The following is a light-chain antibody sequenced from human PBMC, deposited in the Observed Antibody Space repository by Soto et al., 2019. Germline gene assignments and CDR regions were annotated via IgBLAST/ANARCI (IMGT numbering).Light chain of an antibody. J-gene: IGLJ2*01. CDR3: AAWDDSVNGVL. CDR2: SNN. CDR1: SSNVGTNI. Sequence: QSVLTQPPSASGTPGQRVTISCSGSSSNVGTNIVNWYQHLPGTAPKLLIYSNNQRPSGVPDRFSGSKSGTSASLAISGLQSEDEADYYCAAWDDSVNGVLFGGGTKVTVL. V-gene: IGLV1-44*01.